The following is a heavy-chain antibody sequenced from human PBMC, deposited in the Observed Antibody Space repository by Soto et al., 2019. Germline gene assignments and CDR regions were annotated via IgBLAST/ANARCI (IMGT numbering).Heavy chain of an antibody. V-gene: IGHV1-18*01. D-gene: IGHD6-19*01. CDR1: GYTFTSYG. J-gene: IGHJ3*02. CDR3: ARVSRSIAVAGTSDI. CDR2: ISAYNGNT. Sequence: VASVKVSCKASGYTFTSYGISWVRQAPGQGLEWMGWISAYNGNTNYAQKLQGRVTMTTDTSTSTAYMELRSLRSDDTAVYYCARVSRSIAVAGTSDIWGQGTMVTVSS.